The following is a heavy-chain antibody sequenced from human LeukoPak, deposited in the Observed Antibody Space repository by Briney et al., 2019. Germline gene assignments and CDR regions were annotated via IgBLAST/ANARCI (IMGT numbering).Heavy chain of an antibody. CDR1: GFTFSSYS. D-gene: IGHD4-17*01. J-gene: IGHJ4*02. V-gene: IGHV3-21*01. CDR3: ARDFTTVTTTSFDC. Sequence: GSLRLSCAASGFTFSSYSMNWVRQAPGKGLEWVSSISSSSSYIYYADSVKGRFTISRDNAKNSLYLQMNSLRAEDTAVYYCARDFTTVTTTSFDCWGQGTLVTVSS. CDR2: ISSSSSYI.